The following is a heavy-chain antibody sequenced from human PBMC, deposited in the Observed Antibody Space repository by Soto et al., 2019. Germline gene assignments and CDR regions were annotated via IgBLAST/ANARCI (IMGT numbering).Heavy chain of an antibody. CDR3: ARDYDSSGLIDY. V-gene: IGHV4-38-2*02. CDR2: IYHSGST. D-gene: IGHD3-22*01. Sequence: SETLSLTCAVSGYYISSGYYWGWIPQPPGKGLEWIGSIYHSGSTYYNPSLKSRVTISVDTSKNQFSLKLSSVTAADTAVYYCARDYDSSGLIDYWGQGTLVTVSS. CDR1: GYYISSGYY. J-gene: IGHJ4*02.